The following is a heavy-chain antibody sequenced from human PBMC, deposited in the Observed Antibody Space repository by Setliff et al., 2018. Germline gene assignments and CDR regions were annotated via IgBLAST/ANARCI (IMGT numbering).Heavy chain of an antibody. CDR3: ARDLGYCSTTSCHGDWFDP. CDR2: INTNTGNP. D-gene: IGHD2-2*01. Sequence: VASVKVSCKASGYTFTSYGISWVRQAPGQGLDWMGWINTNTGNPTYAQDFTGRFVFSLDTSVSTAYLQISSLKAEDTAVYYCARDLGYCSTTSCHGDWFDPWGQGTLVTVSS. V-gene: IGHV7-4-1*02. J-gene: IGHJ5*02. CDR1: GYTFTSYG.